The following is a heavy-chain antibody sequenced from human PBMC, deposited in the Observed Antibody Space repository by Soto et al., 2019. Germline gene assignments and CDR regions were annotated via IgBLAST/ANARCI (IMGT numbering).Heavy chain of an antibody. D-gene: IGHD3-9*01. CDR2: IWYDGSNK. J-gene: IGHJ6*02. CDR3: ARGVTGYDAGDYYYGMDV. Sequence: HPGGSLRLSCAASGFTFSSYGMHWVRQAPGKGLEWVAVIWYDGSNKYYADSVKGRFTISRDNSKNTLYLQMNSLRAEDTAVYYCARGVTGYDAGDYYYGMDVWGQGTTVTVSS. CDR1: GFTFSSYG. V-gene: IGHV3-33*01.